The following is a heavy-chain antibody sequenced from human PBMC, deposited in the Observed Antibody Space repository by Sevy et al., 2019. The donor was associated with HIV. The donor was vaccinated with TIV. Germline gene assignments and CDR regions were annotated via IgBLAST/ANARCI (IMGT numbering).Heavy chain of an antibody. D-gene: IGHD1-26*01. CDR2: ISGSRNYI. CDR1: GFTFDTYS. V-gene: IGHV3-21*01. Sequence: GGSLRLSCAASGFTFDTYSMNWVRQAPGKGLEWVSFISGSRNYIYYADSVKGRFTVSRDNAKNSLYLQMNRVRAEDTAVYYCAKRLVSWDGMDVWGQGTTVTVSS. J-gene: IGHJ6*02. CDR3: AKRLVSWDGMDV.